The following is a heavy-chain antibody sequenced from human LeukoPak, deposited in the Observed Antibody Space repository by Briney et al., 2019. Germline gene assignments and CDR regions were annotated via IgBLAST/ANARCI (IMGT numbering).Heavy chain of an antibody. Sequence: GGSLRLPCAASGFTVSSNYMSWVRQAPGKGLEWVSVIYSCGSTYYADSVKGRFTISRDNAKNSLYLQMNGLRAEDTAVYYCARGPSSQFRTDYWGQGTLVTVSS. J-gene: IGHJ4*02. V-gene: IGHV3-66*03. CDR2: IYSCGST. CDR1: GFTVSSNY. D-gene: IGHD2-2*01. CDR3: ARGPSSQFRTDY.